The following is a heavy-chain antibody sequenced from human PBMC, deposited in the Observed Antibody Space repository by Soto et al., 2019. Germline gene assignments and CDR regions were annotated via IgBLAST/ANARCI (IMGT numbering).Heavy chain of an antibody. CDR2: IYYSGST. Sequence: QVQLQESGPGLVKPSETLSLTCTVSGGSISSYYWSWIRQPPGKGLEWIGYIYYSGSTNYNPSLKSRVTISVDTSKNQFSLKLSSVTAADTAVYYCARRYGVGFDIWGQGTMVTVSS. CDR1: GGSISSYY. J-gene: IGHJ3*02. D-gene: IGHD3-10*01. CDR3: ARRYGVGFDI. V-gene: IGHV4-59*08.